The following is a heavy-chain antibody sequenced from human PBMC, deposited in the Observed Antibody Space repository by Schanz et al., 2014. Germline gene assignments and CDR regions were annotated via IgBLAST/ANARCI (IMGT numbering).Heavy chain of an antibody. CDR1: GGSISGYF. D-gene: IGHD2-15*01. CDR2: INYSGSA. J-gene: IGHJ6*02. Sequence: VQLQQWGAGRLRPAETLSLTCAVYGGSISGYFWTWIRQSPRQGLEWIGEINYSGSAHYNPSLTSRLTISVDASESQLSLKMKSFSAADTAVYYCARGGRYCSGGGCHYPYSYSGMDVWGQGPTVTVSS. V-gene: IGHV4-34*01. CDR3: ARGGRYCSGGGCHYPYSYSGMDV.